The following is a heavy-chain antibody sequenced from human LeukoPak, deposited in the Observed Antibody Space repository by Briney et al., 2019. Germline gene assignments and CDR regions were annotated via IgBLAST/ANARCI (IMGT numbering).Heavy chain of an antibody. V-gene: IGHV3-7*04. J-gene: IGHJ4*02. Sequence: GGSLRLSCAASGFTFSSYWISWVRKAPGKGLEWVANIKQDGSEKYYVDSVKGRFTISRDNAKNSLYLQMNSLRAEDTAVYYCARDIVVVPAAYFDYWGQGTLVTVSS. CDR1: GFTFSSYW. CDR3: ARDIVVVPAAYFDY. D-gene: IGHD2-2*01. CDR2: IKQDGSEK.